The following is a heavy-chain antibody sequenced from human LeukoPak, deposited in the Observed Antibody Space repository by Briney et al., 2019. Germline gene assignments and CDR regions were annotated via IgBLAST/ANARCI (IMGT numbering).Heavy chain of an antibody. Sequence: GGSLRLSCAASGFTFSSYGMHWVRQAPGKGLEWVAFIRYDGSNEYYADSVKGRFTISRDNSKNTLYLQMNSLRAEDTAVYYCAKVGSGYSYYFDYWGQGTLVTVSS. CDR1: GFTFSSYG. CDR3: AKVGSGYSYYFDY. V-gene: IGHV3-30*02. D-gene: IGHD5-18*01. J-gene: IGHJ4*02. CDR2: IRYDGSNE.